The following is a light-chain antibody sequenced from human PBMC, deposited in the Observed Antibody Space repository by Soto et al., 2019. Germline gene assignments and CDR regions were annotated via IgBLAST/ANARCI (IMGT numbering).Light chain of an antibody. CDR1: QSISSW. CDR3: QQYNSYPLT. CDR2: DAS. V-gene: IGKV1-5*01. Sequence: DIQMTQSPSTLSASVGDRVTITCRASQSISSWLAGYQQKPGKAPKLLIYDASSLESGAPSRFSGSGSGTEFNLTISSLQPDDFATYYCQQYNSYPLTFGGGTKVEIK. J-gene: IGKJ4*01.